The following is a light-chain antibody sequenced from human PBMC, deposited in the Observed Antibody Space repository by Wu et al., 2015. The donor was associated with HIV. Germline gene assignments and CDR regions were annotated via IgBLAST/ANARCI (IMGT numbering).Light chain of an antibody. J-gene: IGKJ1*01. Sequence: EIVMTQSPATLSVSPGERATLSCRASQNINRNLAWYQQKSGQVPRLLIYGASTRATGIPARFSGSGRGSGTEFTLTISSLQSEDFAVYYCQQYNNWPPRGTFGQGTKVEIK. CDR1: QNINRN. CDR2: GAS. CDR3: QQYNNWPPRGT. V-gene: IGKV3-15*01.